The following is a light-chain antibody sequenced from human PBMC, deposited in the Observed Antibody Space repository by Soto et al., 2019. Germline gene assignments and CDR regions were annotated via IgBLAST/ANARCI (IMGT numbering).Light chain of an antibody. J-gene: IGKJ4*01. CDR3: QQHRNRL. CDR1: QSVSSY. Sequence: EIVLTQSPATLSLSPGERATLSCRASQSVSSYLAWYQQKPGQAPRLLIYDASSRATGIPARFSGSGSGTDFPLDIRRLDPLDFAVYHCQQHRNRLFGGGTKVEIK. CDR2: DAS. V-gene: IGKV3-11*01.